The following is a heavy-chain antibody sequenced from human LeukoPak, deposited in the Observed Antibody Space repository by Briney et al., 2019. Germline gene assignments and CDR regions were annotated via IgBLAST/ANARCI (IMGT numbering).Heavy chain of an antibody. V-gene: IGHV4-39*01. CDR3: AGLRSSSPYYYYYYYMDV. CDR2: IYYSGST. J-gene: IGHJ6*03. D-gene: IGHD6-6*01. CDR1: GGSISSSSYY. Sequence: SETLSLTCTVSGGSISSSSYYWGWIRQPPGKGLEWIGSIYYSGSTYHNPSLKSRVTISVDTSKNQFSLKLSSVTAADTAVYYCAGLRSSSPYYYYYYYMDVWGKGTTVTVSS.